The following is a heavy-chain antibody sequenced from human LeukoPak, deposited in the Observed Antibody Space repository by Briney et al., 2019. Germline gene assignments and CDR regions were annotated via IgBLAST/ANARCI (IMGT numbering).Heavy chain of an antibody. CDR3: ARAMGGYFDY. J-gene: IGHJ4*02. V-gene: IGHV3-21*01. CDR2: ISSSSSYI. CDR1: GFTFSSYS. D-gene: IGHD5-18*01. Sequence: PGGSLRLSCAASGFTFSSYSMNWVRQAPGKGLEWVSSISSSSSYIYYADSVKGRFTISRDNAKNSLYLQMNSLRAENTAVYYCARAMGGYFDYWGQGTLVTVSS.